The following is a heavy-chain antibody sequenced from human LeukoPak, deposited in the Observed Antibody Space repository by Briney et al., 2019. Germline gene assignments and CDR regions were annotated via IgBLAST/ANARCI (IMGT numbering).Heavy chain of an antibody. D-gene: IGHD3-9*01. CDR2: IIPIFGTA. CDR3: AREPEVPFGGGYFDWLQRPPWLGDNWFDP. V-gene: IGHV1-69*05. CDR1: GGTFSSYA. J-gene: IGHJ5*02. Sequence: SVKVSCKASGGTFSSYAISWVRQAPGQGLEWMGGIIPIFGTANYAQKFQGRVTMTRDMSTSTVYMELSRLRSDDTAVYYCAREPEVPFGGGYFDWLQRPPWLGDNWFDPWGQGTLVTVSS.